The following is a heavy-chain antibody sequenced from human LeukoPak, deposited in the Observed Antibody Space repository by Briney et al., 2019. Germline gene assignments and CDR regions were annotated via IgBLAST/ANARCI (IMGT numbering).Heavy chain of an antibody. CDR2: ISYDGSNK. CDR1: GFTFSSYA. Sequence: GGSLRLSCAASGFTFSSYAMHWVRQAPGKGLEWVAVISYDGSNKYYADSVKGRFTISRDNSKNTLYLQMNSLRAEDTAVYYCARPSRYCSSTSCPFDYWGQGTLVTVSS. J-gene: IGHJ4*02. V-gene: IGHV3-30-3*01. CDR3: ARPSRYCSSTSCPFDY. D-gene: IGHD2-2*01.